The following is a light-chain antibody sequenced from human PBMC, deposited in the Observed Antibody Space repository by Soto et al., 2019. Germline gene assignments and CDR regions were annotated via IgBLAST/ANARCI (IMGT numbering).Light chain of an antibody. J-gene: IGLJ2*01. CDR1: TSNIGNND. Sequence: QSVLTQPPSVSAAPRQKVTISCSGSTSNIGNNDVSWYQQLPGTAPKLLIYDNNKRPSGIPVRFSGSRSGTSATLGITGLQTGDEADYYRGTWDASLSAGIFGGGTKLTVL. CDR3: GTWDASLSAGI. CDR2: DNN. V-gene: IGLV1-51*01.